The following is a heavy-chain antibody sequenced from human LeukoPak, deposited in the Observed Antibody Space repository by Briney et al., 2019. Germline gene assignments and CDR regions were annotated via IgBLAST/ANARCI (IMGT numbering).Heavy chain of an antibody. J-gene: IGHJ4*02. CDR1: GYTFTSYD. D-gene: IGHD3-10*01. Sequence: GASVKVSCKASGYTFTSYDINWVRQATGQGLEWMGWMNPNSGNTGYAQKFQVRVTMTRNTSISTAYMELSSLRSEDTAVYYCARSVYGSGSYYSPGDYWGQGTLVTVSS. CDR3: ARSVYGSGSYYSPGDY. V-gene: IGHV1-8*01. CDR2: MNPNSGNT.